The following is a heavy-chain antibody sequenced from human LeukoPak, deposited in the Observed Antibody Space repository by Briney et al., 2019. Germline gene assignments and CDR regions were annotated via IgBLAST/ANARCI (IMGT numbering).Heavy chain of an antibody. CDR2: ITPHNNNT. CDR1: GYTFTRNS. J-gene: IGHJ6*03. D-gene: IGHD3-10*01. V-gene: IGHV1-18*01. CDR3: ARSPIRGYFYMDV. Sequence: ASVKVSCKTSGYTFTRNSFSLVRQAPGPGLEWLGWITPHNNNTNYAQTLQGRITMTSDTSTTKKSMELRTLKSDDTAISYCARSPIRGYFYMDVWGQGTTVTISS.